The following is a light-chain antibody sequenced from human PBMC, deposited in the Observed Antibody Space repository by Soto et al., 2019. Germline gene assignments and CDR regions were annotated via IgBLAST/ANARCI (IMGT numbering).Light chain of an antibody. CDR2: DVS. J-gene: IGLJ1*01. CDR3: SSYTSSSTYV. Sequence: QSALTQPASVSVSPGQSITISCTGTGSDVGGYNYVSWYQQHPGRAPKLMIYDVSNRPSGVSNRFSGSKSGNTASLTISGLQAEDEADYYCSSYTSSSTYVFGTGTKVTVL. V-gene: IGLV2-14*03. CDR1: GSDVGGYNY.